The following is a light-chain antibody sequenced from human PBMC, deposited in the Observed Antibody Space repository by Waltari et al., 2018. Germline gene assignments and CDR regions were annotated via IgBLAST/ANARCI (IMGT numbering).Light chain of an antibody. CDR3: CSYACSYPLV. CDR2: DVS. CDR1: SSDVGGYNY. V-gene: IGLV2-11*01. J-gene: IGLJ2*01. Sequence: QSALTQPRSVSGSPGQSVTISCTGTSSDVGGYNYVSWYQQHPGKAPKLMIYDVSKRPYGVPARFSGSKSGNPASLTISGLQAEDEADYYGCSYACSYPLVFGGGTKLTVL.